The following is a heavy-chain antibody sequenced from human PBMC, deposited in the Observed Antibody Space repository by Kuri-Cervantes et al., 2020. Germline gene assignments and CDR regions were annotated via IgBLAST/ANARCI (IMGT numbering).Heavy chain of an antibody. J-gene: IGHJ4*02. V-gene: IGHV4-59*01. CDR2: IYYSGST. D-gene: IGHD2-8*02. Sequence: ESLKISCTVSGGSISSYYWSWIRQHPGKGLEWIGYIYYSGSTSYNPSLKSRVTISVDTSKNQFSLKLSSVTAADTAVYYCARVPFTGYYFDYWGQGTLVTDSS. CDR3: ARVPFTGYYFDY. CDR1: GGSISSYY.